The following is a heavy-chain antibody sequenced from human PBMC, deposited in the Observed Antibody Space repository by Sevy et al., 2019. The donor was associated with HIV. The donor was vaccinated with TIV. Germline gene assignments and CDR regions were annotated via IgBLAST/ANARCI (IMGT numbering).Heavy chain of an antibody. Sequence: WGSLRLSCAASGFTFSSYSMNWVRQAPGKGLEWVSYISSSSSTIYYADSVKGRFTISRDNAKNSLYLQMNSLRAEDTAVYYCARDRPLTIFGVAPSMDVWGKGTTVTVSS. CDR2: ISSSSSTI. J-gene: IGHJ6*03. CDR3: ARDRPLTIFGVAPSMDV. CDR1: GFTFSSYS. D-gene: IGHD3-3*01. V-gene: IGHV3-48*01.